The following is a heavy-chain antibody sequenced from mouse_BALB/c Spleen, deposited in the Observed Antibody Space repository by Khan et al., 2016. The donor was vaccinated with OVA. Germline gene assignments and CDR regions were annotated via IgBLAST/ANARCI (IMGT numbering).Heavy chain of an antibody. D-gene: IGHD2-14*01. CDR1: GYSFTGYY. CDR3: ARGYDFFAY. J-gene: IGHJ3*01. Sequence: VQLQQSGPDLVKPGASVKMSCKASGYSFTGYYMNWVKQSHGKSLECIGRVNPNTGNTNYNQKFRGKAILIVDTSSSTAYMELRSLISEDSAVYYCARGYDFFAYWGQGTLVTVSA. CDR2: VNPNTGNT. V-gene: IGHV1-26*01.